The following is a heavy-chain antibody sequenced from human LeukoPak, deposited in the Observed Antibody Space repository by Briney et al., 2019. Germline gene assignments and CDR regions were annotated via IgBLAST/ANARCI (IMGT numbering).Heavy chain of an antibody. CDR1: GFTFSSYG. V-gene: IGHV3-30*18. CDR3: AKDQGPGYSYGYFSFDY. J-gene: IGHJ4*02. Sequence: PGRSLRLSCAASGFTFSSYGMHWVRQAPGKGLEWVAVISYDGSNKYYADSVKGRFTISRDNSKNTLYLQMNSLRAEDTAVYYCAKDQGPGYSYGYFSFDYWGQGTLVTVSS. CDR2: ISYDGSNK. D-gene: IGHD5-18*01.